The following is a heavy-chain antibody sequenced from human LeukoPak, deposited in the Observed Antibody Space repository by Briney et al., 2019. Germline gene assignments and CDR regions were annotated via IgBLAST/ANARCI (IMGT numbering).Heavy chain of an antibody. V-gene: IGHV1-18*01. CDR1: GYTFTSYD. CDR3: ARDPYYDFWGGSPYFDY. J-gene: IGHJ4*02. D-gene: IGHD3-3*01. CDR2: MNPNSGNT. Sequence: ASVKVSCKASGYTFTSYDINWVRQATGQGHEWMGWMNPNSGNTNYAQKLQGRVTMTTDTSTSTAYMELRSLRSDDTAVYYCARDPYYDFWGGSPYFDYWGQGTLVTVSS.